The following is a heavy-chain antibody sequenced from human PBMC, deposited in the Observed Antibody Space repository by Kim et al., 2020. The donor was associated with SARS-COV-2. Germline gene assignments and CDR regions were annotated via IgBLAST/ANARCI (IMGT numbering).Heavy chain of an antibody. CDR2: INPNSGGT. Sequence: ASVKVSCKASGYTFTGYYMHWVRQAPGQGLEWMGWINPNSGGTNYAQKFQGWVTMTRDTSISTAYMELSRLRSDDTAVYYCARATGGVLDTYYGMDVWGQGTTVTVSS. CDR1: GYTFTGYY. V-gene: IGHV1-2*04. CDR3: ARATGGVLDTYYGMDV. D-gene: IGHD2-8*02. J-gene: IGHJ6*02.